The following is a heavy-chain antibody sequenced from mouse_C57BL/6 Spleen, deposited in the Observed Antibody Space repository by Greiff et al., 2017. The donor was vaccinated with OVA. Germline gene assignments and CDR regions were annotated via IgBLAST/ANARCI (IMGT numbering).Heavy chain of an antibody. CDR3: TRSRGYYFDY. CDR2: IDPETGGT. J-gene: IGHJ2*01. V-gene: IGHV1-15*01. Sequence: QVQLKESGAELVRPGASVTLSCKASGYTFTDYEMHWVKQTPVHGLEWIGAIDPETGGTAYNQKFKGKAILTADKSSSTAYMELRSLTSEDSAVYYCTRSRGYYFDYWGQGTTLTVSS. CDR1: GYTFTDYE.